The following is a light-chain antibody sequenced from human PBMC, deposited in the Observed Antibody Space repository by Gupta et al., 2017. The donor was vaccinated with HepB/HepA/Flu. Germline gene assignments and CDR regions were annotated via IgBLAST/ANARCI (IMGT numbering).Light chain of an antibody. CDR3: NSYTTSSTPYVV. V-gene: IGLV2-14*03. Sequence: QSALTQPASVSGSPGQSITISCTGTSSDVGGYNYVSWYQQHPGKAPKLMIYAVSNRPSGGSNRFSGSKSGNTASLTISGLQTEDEADYYCNSYTTSSTPYVVFGGGTKLTVL. J-gene: IGLJ2*01. CDR2: AVS. CDR1: SSDVGGYNY.